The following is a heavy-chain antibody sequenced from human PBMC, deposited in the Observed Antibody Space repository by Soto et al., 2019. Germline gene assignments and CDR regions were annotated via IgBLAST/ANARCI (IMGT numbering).Heavy chain of an antibody. CDR3: ARDYPSGGHTVWAGYYDYYGMDV. Sequence: RLSCAASGFTFSSYEMNWVRQAPGKGLEWVSYISSSGSTISYADSVKGRFTISRDNAKNSLCLQMNSLRAEDTAVYYCARDYPSGGHTVWAGYYDYYGMDVWGQGTKVTVYS. CDR2: ISSSGSTI. V-gene: IGHV3-48*03. J-gene: IGHJ6*02. CDR1: GFTFSSYE. D-gene: IGHD3-16*01.